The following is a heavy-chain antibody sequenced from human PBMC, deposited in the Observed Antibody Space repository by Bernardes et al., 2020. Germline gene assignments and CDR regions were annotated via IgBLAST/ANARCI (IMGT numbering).Heavy chain of an antibody. V-gene: IGHV3-33*01. CDR1: GFTFSSYG. Sequence: GGSLRLSCVASGFTFSSYGMHWVRQAPGKGLEWVAVVWYDGSNKKYADSVKGRFTISRDNSENTLYLQMNSLRAEDTAVYYCARDPGHCSGGSCYTHNWFDTWGQGTLVTVSS. CDR2: VWYDGSNK. J-gene: IGHJ5*02. CDR3: ARDPGHCSGGSCYTHNWFDT. D-gene: IGHD2-15*01.